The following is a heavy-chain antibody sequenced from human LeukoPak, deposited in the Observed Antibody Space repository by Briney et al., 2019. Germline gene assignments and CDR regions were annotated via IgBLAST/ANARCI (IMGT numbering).Heavy chain of an antibody. V-gene: IGHV3-30*18. Sequence: GRSLRLSCAASGFTFSSYGMHWVRQAPGKGLEWVAVISYDGSNKYYADSVKGRFTISRDNSKNTLNLQMNSLRAEDTAVYYCAKRIAYSSGRDGDYWGQGTLVTVSS. CDR2: ISYDGSNK. CDR1: GFTFSSYG. CDR3: AKRIAYSSGRDGDY. D-gene: IGHD6-19*01. J-gene: IGHJ4*02.